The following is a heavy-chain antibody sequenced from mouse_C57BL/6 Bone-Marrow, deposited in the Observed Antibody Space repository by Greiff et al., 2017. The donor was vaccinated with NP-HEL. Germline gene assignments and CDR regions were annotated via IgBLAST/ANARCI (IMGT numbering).Heavy chain of an antibody. Sequence: EVQLQQSEPELVKPGASVKISCKASGYTFTDYYMNWVKQSHGKSLEWIGDINPNNGGTSYNQKFKGKATLTVDKSSSTAYMELRSLTSEDSAVYYCARNSRFAYWGQGTLVTVSA. CDR2: INPNNGGT. V-gene: IGHV1-26*01. CDR3: ARNSRFAY. CDR1: GYTFTDYY. J-gene: IGHJ3*01.